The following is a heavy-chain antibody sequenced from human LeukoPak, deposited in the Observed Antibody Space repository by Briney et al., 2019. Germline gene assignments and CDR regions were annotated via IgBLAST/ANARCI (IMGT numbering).Heavy chain of an antibody. V-gene: IGHV3-30*02. Sequence: GGSLRLSCAASGFTSSSYGMHWVRQAPGKGLEWVAFIRYDGSNKYYADSVKGRFTISRDNSKNTLYLQMNSLRAEDTAVYYCAKVRLSSSWYVFDYWGQGTLVTVSS. D-gene: IGHD6-13*01. CDR1: GFTSSSYG. CDR2: IRYDGSNK. CDR3: AKVRLSSSWYVFDY. J-gene: IGHJ4*02.